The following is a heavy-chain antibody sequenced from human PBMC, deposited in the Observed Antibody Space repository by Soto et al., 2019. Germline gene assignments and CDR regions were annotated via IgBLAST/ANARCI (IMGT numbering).Heavy chain of an antibody. Sequence: QVQLQESGPGLVKPSETLSLTCAISGVSIHNIHPSWGWIRQSTGKGLEFIGNVYYSGGAHYNPYLKSRVTISVDTAKNQVSLRVHSVTAADTAVYYCGRVVEGATRHTDFDSWGQGTLVSVAS. CDR2: VYYSGGA. J-gene: IGHJ5*01. CDR3: GRVVEGATRHTDFDS. V-gene: IGHV4-39*01. CDR1: GVSIHNIHPS. D-gene: IGHD1-26*01.